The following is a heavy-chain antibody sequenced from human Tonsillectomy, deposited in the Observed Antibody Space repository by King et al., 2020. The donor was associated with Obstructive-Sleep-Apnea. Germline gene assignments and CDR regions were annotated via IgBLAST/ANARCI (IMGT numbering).Heavy chain of an antibody. CDR1: GFTFSSYW. V-gene: IGHV3-7*01. J-gene: IGHJ3*02. CDR3: AKVKAVAGRFAFDI. D-gene: IGHD6-19*01. Sequence: VQLVESGGGLVQPGGSLRLSCAASGFTFSSYWMTWVRQAPGKGLEWVANIKADGSEKYYEDSVKGRFNISRDNAKNSLYLQMNSLRVEDTAIYYCAKVKAVAGRFAFDIWGQGTMVTVSS. CDR2: IKADGSEK.